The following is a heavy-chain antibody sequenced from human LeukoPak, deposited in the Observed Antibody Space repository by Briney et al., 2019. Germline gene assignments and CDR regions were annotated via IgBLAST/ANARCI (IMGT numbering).Heavy chain of an antibody. Sequence: SETLSLTCAVSGYSISSGYYWGWIRQPPGKGLEWIGSIYYSGSTNYNPSLKSRVTISVDTSKNQFSLKLSSVTAADTAVYYCASGYYDILTGPGGWFDPWGQGTLVTVSS. CDR2: IYYSGST. J-gene: IGHJ5*02. CDR1: GYSISSGYY. CDR3: ASGYYDILTGPGGWFDP. D-gene: IGHD3-9*01. V-gene: IGHV4-38-2*01.